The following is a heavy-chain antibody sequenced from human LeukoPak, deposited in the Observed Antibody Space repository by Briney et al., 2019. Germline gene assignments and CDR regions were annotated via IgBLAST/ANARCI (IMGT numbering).Heavy chain of an antibody. J-gene: IGHJ4*02. CDR1: GGSISSSIYY. D-gene: IGHD3-22*01. Sequence: PSETLSLTCTVSGGSISSSIYYCGWIRQPPGKGLEWSGSIYYSGSTYYNPSLKSRVTISIDTSKNQLSLKLSSVTAADTAVYSCASIRCGYSLFDYRGQGTGVTVSS. CDR2: IYYSGST. V-gene: IGHV4-39*01. CDR3: ASIRCGYSLFDY.